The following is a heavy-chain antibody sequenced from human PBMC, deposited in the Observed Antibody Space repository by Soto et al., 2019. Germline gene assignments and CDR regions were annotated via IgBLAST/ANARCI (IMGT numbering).Heavy chain of an antibody. Sequence: PSETLSLTCTVSGGSISSSSYYWGWIRQPPGKGLEWIGSIYYSGSTYYNPSLKSRVTISVDTSKNQFSLKLSSVTAADTAVYYCARDRDGYNYAFDIWGQGTMATVSS. CDR1: GGSISSSSYY. CDR2: IYYSGST. CDR3: ARDRDGYNYAFDI. V-gene: IGHV4-39*01. J-gene: IGHJ3*02. D-gene: IGHD5-12*01.